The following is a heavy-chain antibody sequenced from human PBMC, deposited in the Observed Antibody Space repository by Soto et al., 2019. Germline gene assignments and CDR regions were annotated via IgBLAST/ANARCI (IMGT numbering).Heavy chain of an antibody. D-gene: IGHD6-25*01. CDR1: GYSFTSYW. J-gene: IGHJ6*02. V-gene: IGHV5-10-1*01. CDR2: IDPSDSYT. Sequence: HGESLKISCKGSGYSFTSYWISWVRQMPVKGLEWMGRIDPSDSYTNYSPSFQGHVTISADKSISTAYLQWSSLKASDTAMYYCARYIRFSSGWELGDYYGMDVWGQGTTVTVSS. CDR3: ARYIRFSSGWELGDYYGMDV.